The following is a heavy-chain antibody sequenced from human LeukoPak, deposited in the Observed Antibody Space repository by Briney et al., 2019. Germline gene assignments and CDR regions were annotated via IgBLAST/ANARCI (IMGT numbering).Heavy chain of an antibody. CDR3: AREGSELLWFGEFSY. Sequence: SVTLSLTCAVYGGSFSGYYWSWIRQPPGKGLEWIGEINHSGSTNYNPSLKSRVTISVDTSKNQFSLKLSSVTAADTAVYYCAREGSELLWFGEFSYWGQGTLVTVSS. CDR1: GGSFSGYY. V-gene: IGHV4-34*01. CDR2: INHSGST. D-gene: IGHD3-10*01. J-gene: IGHJ4*02.